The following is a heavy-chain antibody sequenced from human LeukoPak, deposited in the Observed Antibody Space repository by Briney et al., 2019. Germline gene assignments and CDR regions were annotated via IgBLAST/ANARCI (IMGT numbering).Heavy chain of an antibody. J-gene: IGHJ4*02. CDR2: INAGNGNT. CDR3: AREEYSSDWYGHDS. D-gene: IGHD6-13*01. Sequence: ASVKVSCKASGYTFTSYAMHWVRQAPGQRLEWMGWINAGNGNTKYSQKFQGRVTMTTDTSTSTAYMELRSLRSDDTAVYYCAREEYSSDWYGHDSWGQGTLVTVSS. V-gene: IGHV1-3*01. CDR1: GYTFTSYA.